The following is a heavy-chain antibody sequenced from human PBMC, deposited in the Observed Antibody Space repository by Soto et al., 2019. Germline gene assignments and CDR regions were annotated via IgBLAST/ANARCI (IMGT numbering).Heavy chain of an antibody. CDR3: ARGLELQWSPYYFDY. D-gene: IGHD1-7*01. CDR2: ISYDGSNK. CDR1: GFTFSSYA. V-gene: IGHV3-30-3*01. J-gene: IGHJ4*02. Sequence: QVQLVESGGGVVQPGRSLRLSCAASGFTFSSYAMHWVRQAPGKGLEWVAVISYDGSNKYYADSVKGRFTISRDNSKNTLYLQMNSLRAEDTAVYYCARGLELQWSPYYFDYWGQGTLVTVSS.